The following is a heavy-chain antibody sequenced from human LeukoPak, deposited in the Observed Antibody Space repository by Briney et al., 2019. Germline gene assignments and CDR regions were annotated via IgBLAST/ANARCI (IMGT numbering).Heavy chain of an antibody. J-gene: IGHJ4*02. V-gene: IGHV5-51*01. Sequence: IYPADSATRYSPSFQGQVTISADTSISTAYLQWTSLKASDNAMYYCAREAYTSGYSFFDYWGQGTLVTVSS. CDR3: AREAYTSGYSFFDY. D-gene: IGHD6-19*01. CDR2: IYPADSAT.